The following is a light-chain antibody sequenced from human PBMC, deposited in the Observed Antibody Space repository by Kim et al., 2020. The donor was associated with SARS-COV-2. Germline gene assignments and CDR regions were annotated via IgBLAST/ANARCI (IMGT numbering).Light chain of an antibody. CDR1: NIQTKN. CDR2: KGS. Sequence: VALGQTARLTCGGKNIQTKNVRWYRKKPGQDPVLVMYKGSKRPAGIPERFSGSNAGNTATLTISRAQAGDEADYYSQMWDSGSWVFGGGTQLTVL. V-gene: IGLV3-9*01. CDR3: QMWDSGSWV. J-gene: IGLJ3*02.